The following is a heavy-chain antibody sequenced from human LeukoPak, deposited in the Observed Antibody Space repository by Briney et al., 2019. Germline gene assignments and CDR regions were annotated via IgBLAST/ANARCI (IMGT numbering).Heavy chain of an antibody. CDR1: GFTFSSYG. J-gene: IGHJ4*02. CDR3: AKMGPPFDY. CDR2: ISYDGSNK. Sequence: PGGSLRLSCAASGFTFSSYGMPWVRQAPGKGLEWVAVISYDGSNKYYADSVKGRFTISRDNSKNTLYLQMNSLRAEDTAVYYCAKMGPPFDYWGQGTLVTVSS. V-gene: IGHV3-30*18.